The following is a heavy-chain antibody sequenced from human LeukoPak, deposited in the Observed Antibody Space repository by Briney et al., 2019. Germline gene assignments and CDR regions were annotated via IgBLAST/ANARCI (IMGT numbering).Heavy chain of an antibody. D-gene: IGHD5-12*01. J-gene: IGHJ4*01. V-gene: IGHV4-59*08. Sequence: PSEALSLTCTVSGDSIRSYYWNWIRRPPGKGLEWIGYIYYTGSTSYNPSLKSRVTISLDTSKSQFSLRLTSVTAADTAVYYCASHGSSGHDPLTWGQGTLVTVSS. CDR2: IYYTGST. CDR1: GDSIRSYY. CDR3: ASHGSSGHDPLT.